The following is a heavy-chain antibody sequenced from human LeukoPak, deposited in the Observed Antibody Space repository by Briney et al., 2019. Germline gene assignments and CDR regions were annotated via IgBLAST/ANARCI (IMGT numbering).Heavy chain of an antibody. Sequence: SETLSLTCTVSGYSISSGYYWSWIRQPPGKGLEWIGSIYHSGSPYYNPSLKSRVTISVDTSKNQFSLKLTSVTAADTAVYYCARDREATRSGREFDYWGQGTLVTVSS. V-gene: IGHV4-38-2*02. CDR2: IYHSGSP. CDR1: GYSISSGYY. CDR3: ARDREATRSGREFDY. D-gene: IGHD3-3*01. J-gene: IGHJ4*02.